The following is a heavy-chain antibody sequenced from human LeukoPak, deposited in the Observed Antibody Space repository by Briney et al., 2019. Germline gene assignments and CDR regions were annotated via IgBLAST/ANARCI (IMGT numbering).Heavy chain of an antibody. CDR2: LNSSSSYI. V-gene: IGHV3-21*01. D-gene: IGHD3-22*01. J-gene: IGHJ4*02. CDR3: ARAPVGYNSSGYRHFDY. Sequence: AGGALRLSCAAPGFTFRSYSMNWGRQAPGKGLGWVSFLNSSSSYIYYADSVKGRFTISRDNAKNSLYLQMNSLRAEDTAVYYCARAPVGYNSSGYRHFDYWGQGTLVTVSS. CDR1: GFTFRSYS.